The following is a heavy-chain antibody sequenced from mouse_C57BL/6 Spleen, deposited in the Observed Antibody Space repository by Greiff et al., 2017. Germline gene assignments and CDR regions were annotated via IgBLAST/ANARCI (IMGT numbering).Heavy chain of an antibody. V-gene: IGHV1-55*01. CDR1: GYTFTSYW. J-gene: IGHJ4*01. D-gene: IGHD2-4*01. CDR2: IYPGSGST. CDR3: ARGGYDYDEGYAMDY. Sequence: QVQLQQPGAELVKPGASVTMSCTASGYTFTSYWITWVKQRPGQGLEWIGDIYPGSGSTNYNEKFKSKATLTVDTSSSTAYMQLSSLTSEDSAVYYCARGGYDYDEGYAMDYWGQGTSVTVSS.